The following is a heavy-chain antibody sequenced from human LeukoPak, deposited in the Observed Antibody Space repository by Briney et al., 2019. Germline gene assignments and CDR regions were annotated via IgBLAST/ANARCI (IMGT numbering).Heavy chain of an antibody. CDR1: GFILSSYW. CDR3: AKTGYVGYGGDYFAC. CDR2: IINSGGGT. J-gene: IGHJ4*02. Sequence: PGGSLRLSCAASGFILSSYWMSWVRQAPGKGLEWVSLIINSGGGTYYADSVKGRFIISRDNSKNTLYLQMNSLRVEDTAVYYCAKTGYVGYGGDYFACWGQGTLVTVSS. V-gene: IGHV3-23*01. D-gene: IGHD2-2*03.